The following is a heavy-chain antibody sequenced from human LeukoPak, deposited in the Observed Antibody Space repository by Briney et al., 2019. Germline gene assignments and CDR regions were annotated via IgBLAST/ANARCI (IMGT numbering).Heavy chain of an antibody. V-gene: IGHV3-74*01. CDR3: AGAEDTAMVYPLDY. CDR2: INSNGSST. J-gene: IGHJ4*02. CDR1: GFTFSNYW. Sequence: GGSLRLSCAASGFTFSNYWMHWVRQAPGKGLVWVSRINSNGSSTNYADSVKGRFTISRDNAKNTLYLQMSSLRAEDTAVYYCAGAEDTAMVYPLDYWGQGTLVTVSS. D-gene: IGHD5-18*01.